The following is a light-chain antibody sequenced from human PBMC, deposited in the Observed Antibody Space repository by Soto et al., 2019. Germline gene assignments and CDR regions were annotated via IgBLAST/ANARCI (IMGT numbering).Light chain of an antibody. Sequence: QSALTQPASVSGSPGQSITISCTGTSSDVGGYNYVSWYQQHPGKAPKLMIYDVSNRPSGVSNRFSGSKSGNTASLTISGLQAEDEADYYSSSYTSSSLGVFGTGTKVTVL. CDR1: SSDVGGYNY. CDR2: DVS. V-gene: IGLV2-14*01. CDR3: SSYTSSSLGV. J-gene: IGLJ1*01.